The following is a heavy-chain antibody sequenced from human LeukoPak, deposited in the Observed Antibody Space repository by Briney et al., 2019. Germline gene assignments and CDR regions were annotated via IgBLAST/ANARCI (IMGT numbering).Heavy chain of an antibody. J-gene: IGHJ4*02. V-gene: IGHV3-33*03. Sequence: GGSLRLSCAAFGFTFSRYGRHWVRQAQGKGMKWEAVVWNEGTNEYYADSVKGRCTISRDNSKNALYLQMNSLRAEDTAVYYCAIDGIVGSTRGAYLDNWGQGTLVTVSS. D-gene: IGHD1-26*01. CDR1: GFTFSRYG. CDR3: AIDGIVGSTRGAYLDN. CDR2: VWNEGTNE.